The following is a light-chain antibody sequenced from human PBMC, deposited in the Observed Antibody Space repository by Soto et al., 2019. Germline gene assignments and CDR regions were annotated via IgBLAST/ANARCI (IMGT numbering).Light chain of an antibody. CDR1: QSVTTSL. V-gene: IGKV3-20*01. Sequence: EIVLTQSPDTLSLSPGERATLSCRASQSVTTSLAWYQQKTGQPPRLLISGASRRATGIPDRFSGSGSGTDFTLTISRLEPEDFAVYYCQQYGSSGTFGQGTKVDIK. CDR2: GAS. J-gene: IGKJ1*01. CDR3: QQYGSSGT.